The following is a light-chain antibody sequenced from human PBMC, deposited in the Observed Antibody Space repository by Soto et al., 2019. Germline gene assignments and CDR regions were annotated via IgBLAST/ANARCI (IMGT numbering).Light chain of an antibody. J-gene: IGLJ1*01. Sequence: QSVLTQPPSVPGAPGQRVTISCTGSTSNIGAGYDLHRYQQLPGTAPKLLIYDDNNRPSGVPDRFSGSKSGTSASLAITGLQAEDEADYYCQSYDSSLSGYVFGTGTKVTV. CDR3: QSYDSSLSGYV. CDR1: TSNIGAGYD. V-gene: IGLV1-40*01. CDR2: DDN.